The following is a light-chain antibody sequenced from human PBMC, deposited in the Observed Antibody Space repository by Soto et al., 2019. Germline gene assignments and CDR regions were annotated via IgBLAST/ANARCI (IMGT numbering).Light chain of an antibody. CDR3: QQYNNWPLT. V-gene: IGKV1-5*01. Sequence: DTPMTQSPSTLSASVRDRVTITCRASQSISSWLAWYQQKPGKAPKLLIYDASSLESGVPSRFSGSGSGTEFTLTISSLQSEDFALYYCQQYNNWPLTFGGGTKVDI. CDR1: QSISSW. J-gene: IGKJ4*01. CDR2: DAS.